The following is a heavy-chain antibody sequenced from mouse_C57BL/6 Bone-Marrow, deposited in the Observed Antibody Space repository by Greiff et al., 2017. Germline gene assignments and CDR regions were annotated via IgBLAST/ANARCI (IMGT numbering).Heavy chain of an antibody. D-gene: IGHD2-3*01. CDR1: GFTFSSYT. J-gene: IGHJ3*01. Sequence: DVMLVESGGGLVKPGGSLKLSCAASGFTFSSYTMSWVRQTPEKRLEWVATISGGGGNTYYPDSVKGRFTISRDNAKNTLYLQMSSLRSEDTALYYCARQGWSFAYWGQGTLVTVSA. CDR2: ISGGGGNT. V-gene: IGHV5-9*01. CDR3: ARQGWSFAY.